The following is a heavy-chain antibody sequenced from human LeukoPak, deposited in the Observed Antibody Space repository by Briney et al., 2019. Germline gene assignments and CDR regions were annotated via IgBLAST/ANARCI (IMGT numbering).Heavy chain of an antibody. D-gene: IGHD3-10*01. CDR1: EFSFGNYA. J-gene: IGHJ4*02. Sequence: GGSLRLSCAAPEFSFGNYAMSWVRQAPGKGLQWVSAITSSGSGTYYADSVKGRFTISRDNSKNTLYLQMNSLRAEDTAVYYCAKKMGMGNFYFDYWGQGTLVTVSS. CDR3: AKKMGMGNFYFDY. CDR2: ITSSGSGT. V-gene: IGHV3-23*01.